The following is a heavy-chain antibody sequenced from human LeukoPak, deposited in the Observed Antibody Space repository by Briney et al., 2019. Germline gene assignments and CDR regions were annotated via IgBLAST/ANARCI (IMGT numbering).Heavy chain of an antibody. J-gene: IGHJ3*02. V-gene: IGHV1-69*06. CDR2: IIPIFGTA. CDR1: GYTFTSYY. CDR3: ARGWGLLSGAFDI. Sequence: ASVKVSCKASGYTFTSYYMHWVRQAPGQGLEWMGGIIPIFGTANYAQKFQGRVTITADKSTSTAYMELSSLRSEDTAVYYCARGWGLLSGAFDIWGQGTMVTVSS. D-gene: IGHD3-10*01.